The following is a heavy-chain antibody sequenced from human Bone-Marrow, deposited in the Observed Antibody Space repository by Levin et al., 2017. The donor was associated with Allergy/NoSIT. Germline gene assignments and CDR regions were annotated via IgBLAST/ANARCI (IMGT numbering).Heavy chain of an antibody. V-gene: IGHV3-23*01. J-gene: IGHJ4*02. CDR1: GFTFSSYA. CDR2: ISETGGST. D-gene: IGHD3-22*01. Sequence: GGSLKISCAASGFTFSSYAMSWVRQAPGKGLEWVSAISETGGSTYYADSVKGRFTISRDNSKNTLYLQMNSLRAEDTAVYYCLKYDSSGYYYSAFDYWGQGTLVTVSS. CDR3: LKYDSSGYYYSAFDY.